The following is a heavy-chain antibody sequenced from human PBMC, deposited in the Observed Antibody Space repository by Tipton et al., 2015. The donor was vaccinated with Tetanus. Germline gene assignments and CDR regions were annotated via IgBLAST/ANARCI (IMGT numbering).Heavy chain of an antibody. CDR3: ARDFRPIFGVAQPFDP. CDR1: GGSISSGDYS. J-gene: IGHJ5*02. Sequence: SLRLSCAVSGGSISSGDYSWNWVRQAPGKGLEWVSHISGTGTTVDYADSVKGRFTISRDNAKNSLYLQMNSLRDEDTAIYYCARDFRPIFGVAQPFDPWGQGTLVTVSS. CDR2: ISGTGTTV. D-gene: IGHD3-3*01. V-gene: IGHV3-48*02.